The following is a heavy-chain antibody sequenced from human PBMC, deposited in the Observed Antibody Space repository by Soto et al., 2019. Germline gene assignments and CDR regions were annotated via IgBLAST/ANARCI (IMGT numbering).Heavy chain of an antibody. Sequence: QVQLVQSASEVMKPGASVKDSCKASGYTFIRYGITWVRQAPGQRLEWMGWISPYNDQTIYAQKLQGRVTMTADTSTMTVYMQLRSLKSDDTAVYYCARGGYYDNVWGKLSHYGLDVWGQGTSVSVSS. D-gene: IGHD3-16*01. CDR3: ARGGYYDNVWGKLSHYGLDV. J-gene: IGHJ6*02. V-gene: IGHV1-18*01. CDR1: GYTFIRYG. CDR2: ISPYNDQT.